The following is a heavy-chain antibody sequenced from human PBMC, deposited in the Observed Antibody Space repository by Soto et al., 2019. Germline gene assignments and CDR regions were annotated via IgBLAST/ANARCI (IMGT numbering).Heavy chain of an antibody. CDR2: ISGYNGNT. CDR1: GYTFTSNG. Sequence: GASVKVSCKASGYTFTSNGISWVRQAPGQGLEWMGWISGYNGNTNYAQKLQGRVTMTTDKYTSTAYMELRSLRSDGTAVYYCAREGSGRYYDYYYGMDVWGQGTTVTVSS. CDR3: AREGSGRYYDYYYGMDV. J-gene: IGHJ6*02. V-gene: IGHV1-18*04. D-gene: IGHD1-26*01.